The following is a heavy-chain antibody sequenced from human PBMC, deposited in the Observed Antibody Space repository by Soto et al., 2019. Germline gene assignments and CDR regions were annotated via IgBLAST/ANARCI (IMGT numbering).Heavy chain of an antibody. CDR1: GFTFSSYA. CDR3: ARDPWGSSTGCP. Sequence: EVPLLESGGGSIQPGGSLRLSCAASGFTFSSYAMSWVRQAPGKGLEWVSAISGHADRTYYADSVKGRFTISRDNSKNTVYLQMNNLRPEDTAVYYCARDPWGSSTGCPGGQGVLVTVSS. D-gene: IGHD6-13*01. CDR2: ISGHADRT. J-gene: IGHJ4*02. V-gene: IGHV3-23*01.